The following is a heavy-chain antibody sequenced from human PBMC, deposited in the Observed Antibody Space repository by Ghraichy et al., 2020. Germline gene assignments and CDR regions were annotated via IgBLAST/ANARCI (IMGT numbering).Heavy chain of an antibody. V-gene: IGHV1-2*02. Sequence: ASVKVSCKASGYTFTDYYMHWVRQAPGQGLEWMGWINPKSGDTRYSQNLQGRVTMTRDTSISTVYMELTRLRSDDTAVYYCARVLPGPFLYWGQGTLVTVSS. CDR1: GYTFTDYY. CDR2: INPKSGDT. D-gene: IGHD2/OR15-2a*01. J-gene: IGHJ4*02. CDR3: ARVLPGPFLY.